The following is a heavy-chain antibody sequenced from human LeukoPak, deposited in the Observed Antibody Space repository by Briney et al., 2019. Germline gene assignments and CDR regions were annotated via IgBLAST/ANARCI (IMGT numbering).Heavy chain of an antibody. CDR1: GYSFTSYW. V-gene: IGHV5-51*01. CDR2: IYPGDSDT. Sequence: GESLKISCKGSGYSFTSYWIGWVRQVAGKGLEWVGIIYPGDSDTRYSPSFQGQVTISADKSISTAYLQWSSLKASDTAMYYCARRRYCSSTSCSTDPYYYYGMDVWGQGTTVTVSS. J-gene: IGHJ6*02. D-gene: IGHD2-2*01. CDR3: ARRRYCSSTSCSTDPYYYYGMDV.